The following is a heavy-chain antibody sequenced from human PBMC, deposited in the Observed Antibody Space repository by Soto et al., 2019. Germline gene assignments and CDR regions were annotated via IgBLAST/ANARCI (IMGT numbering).Heavy chain of an antibody. J-gene: IGHJ4*02. CDR2: INSNGGIT. Sequence: EVQLVESGGGLVQPGGSLRLSCAASGFTFSSYDMHWVRQAPGKGLEYISAINSNGGITYYANSVKGRLTISRDNSKNTVYLQMGSLRVEDMAVYYCVRVTSFDCWGQGTLVTVSS. CDR3: VRVTSFDC. CDR1: GFTFSSYD. V-gene: IGHV3-64*01.